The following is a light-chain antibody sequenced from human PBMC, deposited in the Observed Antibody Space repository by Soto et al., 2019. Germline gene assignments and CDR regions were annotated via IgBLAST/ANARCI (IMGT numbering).Light chain of an antibody. CDR3: AQYGRSAST. J-gene: IGKJ4*01. Sequence: EIVLTQSPGTLSLSPGERATLSCRASQSGSSRYLAWYQQKPGQAPRLLIYGASSSAASIPDRLSGSGSGIDFTLTISRLAAEDFAVYHCAQYGRSASTFGGGTKVEIK. CDR1: QSGSSRY. CDR2: GAS. V-gene: IGKV3-20*01.